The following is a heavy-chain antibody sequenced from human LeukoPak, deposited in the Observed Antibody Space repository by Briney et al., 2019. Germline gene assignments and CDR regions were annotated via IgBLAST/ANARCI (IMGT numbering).Heavy chain of an antibody. CDR1: GFSFSSVA. V-gene: IGHV3-23*01. Sequence: PGGSLRLSCAASGFSFSSVAMTWVRQAPGKGLEWVSTVTGSDDSTYYADSVKGRFTISRDYSRSTLHLQMDGLKTEDTAIYYCAKGPRLFNGYHPDSWGQGTLVTVSS. D-gene: IGHD5-18*01. CDR2: VTGSDDST. CDR3: AKGPRLFNGYHPDS. J-gene: IGHJ4*02.